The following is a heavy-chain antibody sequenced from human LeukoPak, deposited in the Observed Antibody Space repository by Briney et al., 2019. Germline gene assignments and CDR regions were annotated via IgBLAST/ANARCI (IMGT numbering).Heavy chain of an antibody. J-gene: IGHJ2*01. CDR1: GYTFTGYN. Sequence: ASVMLSCKTSGYTFTGYNLNWVRQAPGQGLEWMGWINPNSGDTDYEQKFQGRVTMTRDTSISTAFLELSRLTSGDTAVYYCARDYYGHGSGLFDFWGRGTLLTVSS. CDR3: ARDYYGHGSGLFDF. V-gene: IGHV1-2*02. CDR2: INPNSGDT. D-gene: IGHD4-17*01.